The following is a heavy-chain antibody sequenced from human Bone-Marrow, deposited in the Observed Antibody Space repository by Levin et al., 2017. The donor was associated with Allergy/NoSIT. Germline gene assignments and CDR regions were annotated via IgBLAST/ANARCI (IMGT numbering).Heavy chain of an antibody. Sequence: PGGSLRLSCAASGFTFSSYTMTWVRQAPGKGLEWVSTMRYSGDTTYYADSVKGRFTISRDTSKDTLFLQMNSLRAEDTAFYYCGKVLSSGTPYRAFDMWGPGTMVTVSS. CDR2: MRYSGDTT. D-gene: IGHD1-26*01. CDR3: GKVLSSGTPYRAFDM. J-gene: IGHJ3*02. V-gene: IGHV3-23*01. CDR1: GFTFSSYT.